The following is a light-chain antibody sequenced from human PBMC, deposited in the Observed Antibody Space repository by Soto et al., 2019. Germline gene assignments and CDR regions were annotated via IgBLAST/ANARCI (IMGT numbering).Light chain of an antibody. J-gene: IGKJ2*01. CDR1: QSLLHTNGDNF. CDR3: MQGQQTPYT. CDR2: LGS. Sequence: DIVMTKSPLSLPVTPGEPASISCRSSQSLLHTNGDNFLDWYLQRPGQSPHLLIFLGSYRASGVLDRFSGSGSGTDFTLRISRVEAEDVGVYYCMQGQQTPYTFGQGTKLDIK. V-gene: IGKV2-28*01.